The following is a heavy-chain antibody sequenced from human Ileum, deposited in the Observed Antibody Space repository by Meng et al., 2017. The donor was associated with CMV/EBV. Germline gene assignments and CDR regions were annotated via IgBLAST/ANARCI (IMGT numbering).Heavy chain of an antibody. D-gene: IGHD3-9*01. CDR1: EFTFSNYV. CDR2: TGNGERTI. CDR3: VRDNDWAFDY. Sequence: GESLKISCTASEFTFSNYVMSWVRQAPGKGLEFVSHTGNGERTIYHADSVQGRFTIARDNAKNLLYLQMNSLRTEDTAIYYCVRDNDWAFDYWGQGTLVTVSS. V-gene: IGHV3-48*04. J-gene: IGHJ4*02.